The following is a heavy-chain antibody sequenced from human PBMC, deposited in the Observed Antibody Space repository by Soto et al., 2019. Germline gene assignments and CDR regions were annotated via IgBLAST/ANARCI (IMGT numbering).Heavy chain of an antibody. CDR2: ISISGGTI. Sequence: QVQLVESGGGLVKPGGSLRLSCAASGFTFSDYYMSWIRQAPGKGLEWLSYISISGGTIYYADSLKGRFSISRDNAKNSLYLQLSSLRAEATAVYFCARERARVFDSWGQGTLVTVSS. CDR1: GFTFSDYY. J-gene: IGHJ4*02. V-gene: IGHV3-11*01. CDR3: ARERARVFDS.